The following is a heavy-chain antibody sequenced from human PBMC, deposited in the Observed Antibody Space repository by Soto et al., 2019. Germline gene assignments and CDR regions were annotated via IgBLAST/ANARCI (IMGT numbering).Heavy chain of an antibody. CDR1: GFPFSSYA. CDR3: AKGIHYDFWSGHYYYYMDV. D-gene: IGHD3-3*01. V-gene: IGHV3-23*01. Sequence: EVQLLESGGGVVQPGGSLRLSCAGSGFPFSSYAVSWVRQTPGKGLEWVSSISGGGDRAYHADSVKGRFSISRDNLKNTLYLHINSLRPEDTAVYYCAKGIHYDFWSGHYYYYMDVWGKGTTVIVSS. J-gene: IGHJ6*03. CDR2: ISGGGDRA.